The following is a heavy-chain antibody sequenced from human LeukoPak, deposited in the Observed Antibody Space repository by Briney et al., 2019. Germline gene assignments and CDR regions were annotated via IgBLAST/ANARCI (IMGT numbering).Heavy chain of an antibody. V-gene: IGHV4-39*07. CDR1: GGSISSSSYY. CDR2: IYYSGST. J-gene: IGHJ5*02. Sequence: PSETLSLTCTVSGGSISSSSYYWGWIRQPPGKGLEWIGSIYYSGSTYYNPSLKSRVTISVDTSKNQFSLKLSSVTVADTAVYYCAWGIVGAFNWFDPWGQGTLVTVSS. D-gene: IGHD1-26*01. CDR3: AWGIVGAFNWFDP.